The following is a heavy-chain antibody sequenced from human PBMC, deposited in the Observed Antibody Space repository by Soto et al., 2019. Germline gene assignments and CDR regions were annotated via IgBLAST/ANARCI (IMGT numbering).Heavy chain of an antibody. J-gene: IGHJ6*02. D-gene: IGHD6-13*01. CDR3: ARPYSNRWSIYYGMDV. CDR2: ISSSSSII. Sequence: DVQLVESVGGLVQPGGSLRLSCAGSGSTLGTYSMNWVRQAPGKGLEWISYISSSSSIIYYADSVKGRFTISRDNAKSSLYLQMNSLRDEDTAVYYCARPYSNRWSIYYGMDVWGQGTTVIVSS. V-gene: IGHV3-48*02. CDR1: GSTLGTYS.